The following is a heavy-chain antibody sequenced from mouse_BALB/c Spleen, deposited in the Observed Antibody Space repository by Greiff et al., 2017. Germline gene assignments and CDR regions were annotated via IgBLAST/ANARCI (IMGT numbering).Heavy chain of an antibody. J-gene: IGHJ1*01. CDR2: ISYDGSN. D-gene: IGHD2-4*01. Sequence: EVKLVESGPGLVKPSQSLSLTCSVTGYSITSGYYWNWIRQFPGNKLEWMGYISYDGSNNYNPSLKNRISITRDTSKNQFFLKLNSVTTEDTATYYCARQIYDYGWYFDVWGAGTTVTVSS. V-gene: IGHV3-6*02. CDR3: ARQIYDYGWYFDV. CDR1: GYSITSGYY.